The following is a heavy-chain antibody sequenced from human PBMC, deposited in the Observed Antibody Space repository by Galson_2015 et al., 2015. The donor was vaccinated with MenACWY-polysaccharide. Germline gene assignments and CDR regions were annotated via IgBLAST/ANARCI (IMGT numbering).Heavy chain of an antibody. Sequence: SVKVSCEASGYTFTCYYIHWVRQAPGRGLVWMPWIHPDSGGTNYAQKFQGRVTLTRGSSNSRAFMELIRLSADDTAVYCCAGGGDSGIYRIWYDPWGQGTLVIVSS. V-gene: IGHV1-2*02. CDR3: AGGGDSGIYRIWYDP. CDR2: IHPDSGGT. CDR1: GYTFTCYY. D-gene: IGHD1-26*01. J-gene: IGHJ5*02.